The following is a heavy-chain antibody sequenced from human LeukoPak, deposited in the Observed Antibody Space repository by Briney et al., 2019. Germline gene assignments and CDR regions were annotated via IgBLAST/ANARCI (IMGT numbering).Heavy chain of an antibody. CDR2: ICSSGVT. CDR3: AESTQFDS. CDR1: GFTFNTYA. J-gene: IGHJ4*02. V-gene: IGHV3-23*01. Sequence: GGSLRLSCAASGFTFNTYAKSWVRQTLGKGLECGSPICSSGVTWYADSAQGRFTISTDDLKNTLYLQMKDMSCEEKTRHYCAESTQFDSWGQGTLVTVSS.